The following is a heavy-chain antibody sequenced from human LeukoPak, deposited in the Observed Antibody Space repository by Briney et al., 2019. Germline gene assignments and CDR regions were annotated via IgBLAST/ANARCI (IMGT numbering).Heavy chain of an antibody. D-gene: IGHD3-10*01. V-gene: IGHV3-15*01. Sequence: PGGSLRLSCAASGFTFSNAWMSWVRQAPGQGLELVGRIKRKSDGGTPDYAAPVKGRFTISRDDSINTLYLQMNSLKTDDTAVYHCVTGGHYFGTWGQGTLVTVSP. CDR3: VTGGHYFGT. J-gene: IGHJ5*02. CDR1: GFTFSNAW. CDR2: IKRKSDGGTP.